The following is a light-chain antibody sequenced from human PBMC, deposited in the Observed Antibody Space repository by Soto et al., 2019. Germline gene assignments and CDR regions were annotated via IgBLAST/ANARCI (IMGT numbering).Light chain of an antibody. CDR2: EAS. J-gene: IGKJ3*01. CDR3: QQRSNWLFT. CDR1: QSVSSY. V-gene: IGKV3-11*01. Sequence: EIVLTQSPATLSLSPGEGATLSCRASQSVSSYLAWHQHKPGQAPRLLISEASNRATGVPDRFSGSGSGTDFTLTISSLEPEDFAVYYCQQRSNWLFTFGPGTKVDLK.